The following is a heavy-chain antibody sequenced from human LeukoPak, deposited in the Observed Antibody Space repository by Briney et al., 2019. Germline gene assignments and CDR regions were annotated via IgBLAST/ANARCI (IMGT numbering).Heavy chain of an antibody. CDR2: IRYDGSNK. J-gene: IGHJ4*02. CDR1: GFTFSSYG. D-gene: IGHD5-18*01. CDR3: AKGWDVDTAIDY. Sequence: GGSLRLSCAASGFTFSSYGMHWVRQAPGKGLEWVAFIRYDGSNKYYADSVKGRFTISRDNSKNTLYLQMNSLRVEDTAVYYCAKGWDVDTAIDYWGQGTLVTVSS. V-gene: IGHV3-30*02.